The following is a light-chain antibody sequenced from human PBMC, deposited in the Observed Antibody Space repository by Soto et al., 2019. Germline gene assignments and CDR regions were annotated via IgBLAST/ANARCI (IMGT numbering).Light chain of an antibody. CDR1: SSDVGSYNL. Sequence: QSVLTQPASVSGSPGQSITISCTGTSSDVGSYNLVSWYQQHPGKAPKLMIYGGSKRPSGVSNRFSGSKSGNTASLTISGLQAEDEADYYCCSYAGSSTFPYVFGTGTKVTVL. CDR2: GGS. CDR3: CSYAGSSTFPYV. J-gene: IGLJ1*01. V-gene: IGLV2-23*03.